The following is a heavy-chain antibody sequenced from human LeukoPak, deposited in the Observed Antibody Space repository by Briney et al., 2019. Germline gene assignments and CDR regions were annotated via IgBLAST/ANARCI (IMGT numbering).Heavy chain of an antibody. CDR2: TYYRSKWYS. D-gene: IGHD5-12*01. V-gene: IGHV6-1*01. CDR1: GDSVSSKSGG. Sequence: SQTLSLTCAISGDSVSSKSGGWNWIRQSPSRGLEWLGRTYYRSKWYSDDALSVKGRITINPDTVKNQFSLQLNSVTPEDTALYYCARATLVATTTSIFDPWGQGTLVTVSS. CDR3: ARATLVATTTSIFDP. J-gene: IGHJ5*02.